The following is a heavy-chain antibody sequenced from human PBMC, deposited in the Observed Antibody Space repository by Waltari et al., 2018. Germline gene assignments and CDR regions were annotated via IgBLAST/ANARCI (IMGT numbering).Heavy chain of an antibody. D-gene: IGHD2-2*01. Sequence: EVQLVESGGGLGQPGGSLRLSCTASVFSFSGFWMSWVRQAPEKGRGWVANIKGDGSEKYNEDSVKGRFTISRDNAKNSLYLQMNSLRVDDTAVYYCARGCEHCSTSWFDSWGQGTLVTVSS. CDR2: IKGDGSEK. CDR1: VFSFSGFW. J-gene: IGHJ5*01. CDR3: ARGCEHCSTSWFDS. V-gene: IGHV3-7*01.